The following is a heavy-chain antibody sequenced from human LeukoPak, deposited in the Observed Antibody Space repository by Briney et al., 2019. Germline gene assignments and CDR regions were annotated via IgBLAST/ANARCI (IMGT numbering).Heavy chain of an antibody. CDR2: IYYSGST. V-gene: IGHV4-39*01. D-gene: IGHD1-26*01. J-gene: IGHJ4*02. Sequence: PSETLSLTCTVSDGSISSSSYYWGWIRQPPGKGLEWIGSIYYSGSTYYNPSLKSRVTISVDTSKNQFSLKLSSVTAADTAVYYCASYSGQSGSYEDYFDYWGQGTLVTVSS. CDR1: DGSISSSSYY. CDR3: ASYSGQSGSYEDYFDY.